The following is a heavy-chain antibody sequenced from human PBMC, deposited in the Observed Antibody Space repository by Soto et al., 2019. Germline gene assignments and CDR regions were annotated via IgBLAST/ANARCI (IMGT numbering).Heavy chain of an antibody. D-gene: IGHD3-3*01. CDR3: AAVLRFLEWSDFDY. V-gene: IGHV1-58*01. Sequence: GASVKVSCKASGFTFTSSAVQWVRQARGQRLEWIGWIVVGSGNTNYAQKFQERVTITRDMSTSTAYMELSSLRSEDTAVYYCAAVLRFLEWSDFDYWGQGTLVTVSS. J-gene: IGHJ4*02. CDR1: GFTFTSSA. CDR2: IVVGSGNT.